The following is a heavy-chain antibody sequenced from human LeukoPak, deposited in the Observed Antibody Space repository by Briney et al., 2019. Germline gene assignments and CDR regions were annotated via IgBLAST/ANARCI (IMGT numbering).Heavy chain of an antibody. CDR2: FDPEDGET. V-gene: IGHV1-24*01. CDR1: GYTLTELS. D-gene: IGHD6-13*01. Sequence: ASVKVSCKVSGYTLTELSMHWVRQAPGKGLEWMGGFDPEDGETIYAQKFQGRVTMTEDTSTDTAYMELSSLRSEDTAVYYCATSTQQLILSDAFDIWGQGTMVTVSS. CDR3: ATSTQQLILSDAFDI. J-gene: IGHJ3*02.